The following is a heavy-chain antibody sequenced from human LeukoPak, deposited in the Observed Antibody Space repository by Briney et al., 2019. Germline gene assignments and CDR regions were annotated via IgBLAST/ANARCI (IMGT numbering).Heavy chain of an antibody. CDR3: ARQLETTGGWFDP. J-gene: IGHJ5*02. D-gene: IGHD1-1*01. V-gene: IGHV1-2*02. CDR2: INPNSGGT. CDR1: GYTFTGYY. Sequence: ASVKVSCKASGYTFTGYYMHWVRQAPGQGLKWMGWINPNSGGTNYAQKFQGRVTMTRDTSISTAYMELSRLRSDDTAVYYCARQLETTGGWFDPWGQGTLVTVSS.